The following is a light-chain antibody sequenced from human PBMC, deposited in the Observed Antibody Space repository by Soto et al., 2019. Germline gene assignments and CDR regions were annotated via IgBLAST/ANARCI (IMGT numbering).Light chain of an antibody. J-gene: IGKJ1*01. CDR2: GAS. Sequence: EIVMTQSPATLSVSPGEGATLSCRASQSISSTLAWYQQKPGQAPRLLIYGASTSATGIPARFSGSGSGTEFTLTISSLQSEAFAVYYCQQYNNWPRTFAQGTKVESK. V-gene: IGKV3-15*01. CDR1: QSISST. CDR3: QQYNNWPRT.